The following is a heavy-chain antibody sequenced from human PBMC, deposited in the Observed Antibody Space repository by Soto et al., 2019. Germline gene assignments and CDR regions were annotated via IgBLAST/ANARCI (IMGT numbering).Heavy chain of an antibody. D-gene: IGHD2-2*01. V-gene: IGHV4-59*01. J-gene: IGHJ4*02. CDR1: GDSSSSYY. Sequence: QVQLQESGPRLVKPSETLSLTCIVSGDSSSSYYRSWIRQPPGKGLEWIGYIYYSGSTNYNPSLKSRVTISVDTSKNQFSLKLSSVTAADTAVYYCARAVLPATAPFDYWGQGTLVTVSS. CDR3: ARAVLPATAPFDY. CDR2: IYYSGST.